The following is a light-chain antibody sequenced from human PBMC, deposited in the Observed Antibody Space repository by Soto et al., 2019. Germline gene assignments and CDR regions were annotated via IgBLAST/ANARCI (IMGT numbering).Light chain of an antibody. V-gene: IGKV1-39*01. CDR3: HLSYRTPQELT. CDR2: AAS. CDR1: QSISSY. J-gene: IGKJ4*02. Sequence: QLTRAPSLLSPFGGGSASVTGRASQSISSYLNWYQQRPGKAPKLLISAASSLQSGVPSRFRGSGAGTDFTLTISSLQPEDFAAYHGHLSYRTPQELTFRGRT.